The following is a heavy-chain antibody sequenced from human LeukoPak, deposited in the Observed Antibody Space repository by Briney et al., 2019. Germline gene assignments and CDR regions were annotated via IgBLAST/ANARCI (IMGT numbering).Heavy chain of an antibody. V-gene: IGHV3-48*01. CDR2: ISSSSSTI. Sequence: GGSLRLPCAASGFTFSSYSMNWVRQAPGKGLEWVSYISSSSSTIYYADSVKGRFTISRDNAKNSLYLQMNSLRAEDTAVYYCATFKASLGLDPWGQGTLVTVSS. CDR1: GFTFSSYS. J-gene: IGHJ5*02. CDR3: ATFKASLGLDP.